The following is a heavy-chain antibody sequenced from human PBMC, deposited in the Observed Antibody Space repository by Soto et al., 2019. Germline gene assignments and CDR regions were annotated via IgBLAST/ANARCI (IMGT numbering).Heavy chain of an antibody. V-gene: IGHV3-23*01. CDR3: AKGGKDIVVYYMDV. CDR2: ISGSGGST. J-gene: IGHJ6*03. Sequence: HPGGSLRLSCAASGFTFSSYAMSWVRQAPGKGLEWVSAISGSGGSTYYADSVKGRFTISRDNSKDTLYLQMNSLRAEDTAVYYCAKGGKDIVVYYMDVWGKGTTVTVSS. D-gene: IGHD2-2*01. CDR1: GFTFSSYA.